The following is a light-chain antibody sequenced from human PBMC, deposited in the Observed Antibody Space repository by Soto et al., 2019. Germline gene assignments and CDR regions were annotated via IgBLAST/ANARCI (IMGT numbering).Light chain of an antibody. V-gene: IGLV1-44*01. CDR3: AAWDDSLNGVV. CDR1: SSNIGSHT. CDR2: GNT. Sequence: QSVLTQPPSASGTPGQTIAISCSGGSSNIGSHTVNWYQQLPGTAPRLLIYGNTQRPSGVPDRFSGSKSGTSASLGISGLQSEYEGDYYCAAWDDSLNGVVFGGGTKVTVL. J-gene: IGLJ2*01.